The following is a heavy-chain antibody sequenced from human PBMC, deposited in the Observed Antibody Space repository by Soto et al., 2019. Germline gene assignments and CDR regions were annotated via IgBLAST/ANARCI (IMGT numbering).Heavy chain of an antibody. CDR1: GGSISSGDYY. V-gene: IGHV4-31*03. CDR3: ARTVSSISARLDY. J-gene: IGHJ4*02. CDR2: INYSGST. Sequence: PSETLSLTCTVSGGSISSGDYYWSWIRQHPGKGLEWIGYINYSGSTYYNPSLKSRVIISVDTSRNQFSLKLSSVTAADTAVYYCARTVSSISARLDYWGQGTLGTVS. D-gene: IGHD6-6*01.